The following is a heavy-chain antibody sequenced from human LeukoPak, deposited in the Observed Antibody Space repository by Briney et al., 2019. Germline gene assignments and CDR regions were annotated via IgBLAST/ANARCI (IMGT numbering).Heavy chain of an antibody. J-gene: IGHJ4*02. CDR3: ARAELLSPFDY. V-gene: IGHV4-59*13. Sequence: SETLSLTCTVSGGSISSYYWSWIRQPPGKGLEWIGYIYYSGSTNYNPSLKSRVTISVDTSKNQFSLKLSSVTAADTAVYYCARAELLSPFDYWGQGTPVTVSS. CDR2: IYYSGST. CDR1: GGSISSYY. D-gene: IGHD3-10*01.